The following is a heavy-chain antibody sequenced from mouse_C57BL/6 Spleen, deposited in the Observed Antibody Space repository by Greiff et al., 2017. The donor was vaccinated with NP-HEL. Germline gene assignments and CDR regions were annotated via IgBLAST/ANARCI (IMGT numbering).Heavy chain of an antibody. CDR2: IWSDGST. CDR3: ARQDDGYRYYAMDY. CDR1: GFSLTSYG. V-gene: IGHV2-6-1*01. D-gene: IGHD2-3*01. Sequence: VKLVESGPGLVAPSQSLSITCTVPGFSLTSYGVYWVRQPPGKGLEWLVVIWSDGSTPYNSALKSRLSIRKDNSKSQIFLKMNSLQTDDTAMYYCARQDDGYRYYAMDYGGQGTSVTVSS. J-gene: IGHJ4*01.